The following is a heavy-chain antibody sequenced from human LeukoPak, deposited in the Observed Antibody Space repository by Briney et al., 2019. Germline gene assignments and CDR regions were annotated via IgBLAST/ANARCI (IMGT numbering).Heavy chain of an antibody. CDR2: IKHDGSEK. J-gene: IGHJ2*01. CDR3: ARDNLRPLYYDDSSGYYWYFDL. V-gene: IGHV3-7*01. Sequence: GGSLRLSCAASGFTFSSYWMNWVRQAPGKGLEWVANIKHDGSEKYYVDSMKGRFTISRDNAKKSLYLQMNSLRVEDTAVYYCARDNLRPLYYDDSSGYYWYFDLWGRGTLVTVSS. CDR1: GFTFSSYW. D-gene: IGHD3-22*01.